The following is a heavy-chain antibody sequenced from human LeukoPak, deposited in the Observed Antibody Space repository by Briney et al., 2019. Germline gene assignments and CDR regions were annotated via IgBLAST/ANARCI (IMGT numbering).Heavy chain of an antibody. CDR3: ARVANNGYYFFDY. CDR1: GGSISSYY. D-gene: IGHD3-22*01. J-gene: IGHJ4*02. V-gene: IGHV4-59*08. CDR2: ICYTGST. Sequence: SESVSLTCTVSGGSISSYYWSWIRQPPGKGLEWIGYICYTGSTNYNPSLKSRVTISVDTSKNQYSLRLSSVTAADTAVYYCARVANNGYYFFDYWGQGTLVTV.